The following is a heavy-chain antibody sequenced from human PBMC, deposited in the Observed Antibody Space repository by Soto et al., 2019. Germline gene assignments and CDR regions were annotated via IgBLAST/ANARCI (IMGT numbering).Heavy chain of an antibody. Sequence: ASVKVSCKASGYTFTSYGIIWVRQAPGQGLEWMGWISAYNGNTNYAQKLQGRVTMTTDTSTSTAYMELRSLRSDDTAVYYCARDAGAYYYDSSGYLDYWGQGTLVTVSS. D-gene: IGHD3-22*01. CDR3: ARDAGAYYYDSSGYLDY. J-gene: IGHJ4*02. V-gene: IGHV1-18*01. CDR1: GYTFTSYG. CDR2: ISAYNGNT.